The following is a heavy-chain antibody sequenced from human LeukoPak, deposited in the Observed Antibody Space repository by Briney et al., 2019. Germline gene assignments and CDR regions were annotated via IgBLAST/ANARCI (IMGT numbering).Heavy chain of an antibody. J-gene: IGHJ4*02. CDR1: GFTFSSYW. D-gene: IGHD6-13*01. CDR3: AREAGGRELE. CDR2: INSDGSST. Sequence: GGSLRLSCAASGFTFSSYWMHWVRQVPGKGLVWVSRINSDGSSTSYADSVKGRFTTSRDNDKNTLYLQMKSLRAEDTAVYYCAREAGGRELEWGQGTLVTVSS. V-gene: IGHV3-74*01.